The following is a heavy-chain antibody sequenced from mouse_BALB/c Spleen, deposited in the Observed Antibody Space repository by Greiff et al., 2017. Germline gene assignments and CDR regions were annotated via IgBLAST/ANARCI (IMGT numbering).Heavy chain of an antibody. CDR2: ISSGSSTI. J-gene: IGHJ2*01. CDR1: GFTFSSFG. D-gene: IGHD2-1*01. CDR3: AREGNYVVYYFDY. V-gene: IGHV5-17*02. Sequence: EVQLVESGGGLVQPGGSRKLSCAASGFTFSSFGMHWVRQAPEKGLEWVAYISSGSSTIYYADTVKGRFTISRDNPKNTLFLQMTSLRSEDTAMYYCAREGNYVVYYFDYWGQGATLTVAS.